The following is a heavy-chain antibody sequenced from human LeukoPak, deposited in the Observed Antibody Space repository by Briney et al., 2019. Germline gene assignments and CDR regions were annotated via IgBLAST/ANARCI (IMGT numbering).Heavy chain of an antibody. CDR2: IYYSGST. D-gene: IGHD3-16*01. CDR1: GGSISSSSYY. Sequence: SETLSLTCTVSGGSISSSSYYWGWIRQPPGKGLEWIGSIYYSGSTYYNPSLKSRVTISVDTSKNQFSLKLSSVTAADTAVYYCAREGLTFHWFDPWGQGTLVTVSS. J-gene: IGHJ5*02. V-gene: IGHV4-39*07. CDR3: AREGLTFHWFDP.